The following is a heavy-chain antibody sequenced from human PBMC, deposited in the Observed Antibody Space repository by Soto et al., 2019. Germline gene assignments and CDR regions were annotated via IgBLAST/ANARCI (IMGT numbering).Heavy chain of an antibody. D-gene: IGHD5-12*01. CDR2: IIPILGIA. J-gene: IGHJ4*02. CDR1: GGTFSSYT. Sequence: ASVKVSCKASGGTFSSYTISWVRQAPGQGLEWMGRIIPILGIANSAQKFQGRVTITADKSTSTAYMELSSLRSEDTAVYYCARDQHYSGYDSFDYWGQGTLVTVSS. V-gene: IGHV1-69*04. CDR3: ARDQHYSGYDSFDY.